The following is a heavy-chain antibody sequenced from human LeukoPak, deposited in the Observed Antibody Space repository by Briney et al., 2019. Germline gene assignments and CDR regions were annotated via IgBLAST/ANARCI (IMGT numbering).Heavy chain of an antibody. Sequence: PGGSLRLSCAASGFTFSIYEMNWVRQAPGKGLEWVSYISSSGSTIYYADSVKGRFTISRDNAKNSLYLQMNSLRAEDTAVYYCARYGFWSGYYIDYWGQGTLVTVSS. D-gene: IGHD3-3*01. CDR2: ISSSGSTI. J-gene: IGHJ4*02. CDR1: GFTFSIYE. CDR3: ARYGFWSGYYIDY. V-gene: IGHV3-48*03.